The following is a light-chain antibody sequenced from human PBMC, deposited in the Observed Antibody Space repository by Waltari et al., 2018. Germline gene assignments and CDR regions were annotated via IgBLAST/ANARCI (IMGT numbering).Light chain of an antibody. J-gene: IGLJ2*01. CDR3: CSYTYSSTLV. CDR2: EGS. Sequence: QSALTQPASVSGSPGQSITISCTGTSSDVGSYNLVSWYQQHPGKAPKLMICEGSKRPSEISNRFSGSKSGNTASLTISGLQAEDEADYYCCSYTYSSTLVFGGGTKLTVL. CDR1: SSDVGSYNL. V-gene: IGLV2-23*01.